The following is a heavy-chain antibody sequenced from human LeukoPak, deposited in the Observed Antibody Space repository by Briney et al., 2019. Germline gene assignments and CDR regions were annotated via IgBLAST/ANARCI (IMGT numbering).Heavy chain of an antibody. J-gene: IGHJ6*03. V-gene: IGHV1-69*05. CDR2: IIPIFGTA. D-gene: IGHD3-9*01. Sequence: SVKVSCKASGGTFSSYAISWVRQAPGQGLEWMGRIIPIFGTANYARKFQGRVTITTDESTSTAYMELSSLRSEDTAVYYCASLYYDILTGYRAYYMDVWGKGTTVTVSS. CDR3: ASLYYDILTGYRAYYMDV. CDR1: GGTFSSYA.